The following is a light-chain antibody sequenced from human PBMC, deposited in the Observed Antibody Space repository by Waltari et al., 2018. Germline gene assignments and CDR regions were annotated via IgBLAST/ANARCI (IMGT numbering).Light chain of an antibody. J-gene: IGLJ1*01. V-gene: IGLV2-23*01. CDR1: SSDVGSYNL. Sequence: QSALTQPASVSGSPGQSITISCTGTSSDVGSYNLVSWYQQHPGKAPKLMIYEGSKRASGVSIRFSCSKSGNTASLTISWLQAADEADYYCCSYAGSSSYVFGTGTKVTVL. CDR3: CSYAGSSSYV. CDR2: EGS.